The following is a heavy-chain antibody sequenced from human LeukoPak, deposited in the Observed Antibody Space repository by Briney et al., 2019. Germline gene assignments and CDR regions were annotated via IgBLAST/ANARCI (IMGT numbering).Heavy chain of an antibody. CDR1: GFTSSSYA. V-gene: IGHV3-23*01. CDR2: ISGSGGST. J-gene: IGHJ1*01. Sequence: GGSLRLSCAASGFTSSSYAMSWVRQAPGKGLEWVSAISGSGGSTYYADSVKGRFTISRDNSKNTLYLQMNSLRAEDTAVYYCAKDLRSRIAAAGTPYAEYFHHWGQGTLVTVSS. D-gene: IGHD6-13*01. CDR3: AKDLRSRIAAAGTPYAEYFHH.